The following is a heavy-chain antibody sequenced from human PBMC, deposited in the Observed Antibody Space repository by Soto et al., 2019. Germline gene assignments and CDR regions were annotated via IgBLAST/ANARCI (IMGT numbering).Heavy chain of an antibody. J-gene: IGHJ6*02. D-gene: IGHD6-6*01. CDR1: GGSFSGYY. V-gene: IGHV4-34*01. CDR3: ARVDWVREQLVPDFNGLAV. CDR2: INHRGST. Sequence: QVQLQQWGAGLLKPSETLSLTCAVYGGSFSGYYWSWILQPPGKGLEWIGEINHRGSTNYNPSFKSRLTISVDTSKDQFSLKLISVTAADASVYYFARVDWVREQLVPDFNGLAVWGQGTTGTVSS.